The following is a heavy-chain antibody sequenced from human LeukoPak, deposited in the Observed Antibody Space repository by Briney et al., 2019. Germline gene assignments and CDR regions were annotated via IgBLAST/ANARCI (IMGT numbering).Heavy chain of an antibody. V-gene: IGHV3-30-3*01. Sequence: PGGSLRLSCAASGFTFSSYAMHWVRQAPGKGLEWVAVISYDGSNKYYADSVKGRFTISRDNSKNTLYLQMNSLRAEDKAVYYCARDLLPARLYGMDVWGQGTTVTVSS. CDR2: ISYDGSNK. D-gene: IGHD6-25*01. CDR3: ARDLLPARLYGMDV. CDR1: GFTFSSYA. J-gene: IGHJ6*02.